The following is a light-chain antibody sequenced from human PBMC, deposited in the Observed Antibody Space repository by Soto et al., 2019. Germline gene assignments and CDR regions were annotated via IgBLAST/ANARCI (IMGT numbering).Light chain of an antibody. CDR1: GSNIGSNT. J-gene: IGLJ3*02. CDR3: SSWDDSLNAVV. Sequence: QSVLTQAPSASGTPGQRVTISCSGSGSNIGSNTVNWYQHLPGMAPRLLMYSSDQRPSGVPDRFSGSKSGTSASLAISGLQSGDEADYYCSSWDDSLNAVVFGGGTKLTVL. CDR2: SSD. V-gene: IGLV1-44*01.